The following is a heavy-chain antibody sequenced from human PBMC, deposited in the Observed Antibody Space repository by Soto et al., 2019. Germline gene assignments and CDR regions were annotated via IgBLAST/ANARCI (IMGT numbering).Heavy chain of an antibody. CDR3: ARTPGYSSGWSPRFYYYYGMDV. CDR2: IYHSGNT. Sequence: SETLSLTCAVSGGSISSSNWLSWVRQPPGKGLEWIGEIYHSGNTNYNPSLKSRVTIAVDKSKNQFSLKLSSVTAADTAVYYCARTPGYSSGWSPRFYYYYGMDVWGQGTTVTVSS. V-gene: IGHV4-4*02. CDR1: GGSISSSNW. J-gene: IGHJ6*02. D-gene: IGHD6-19*01.